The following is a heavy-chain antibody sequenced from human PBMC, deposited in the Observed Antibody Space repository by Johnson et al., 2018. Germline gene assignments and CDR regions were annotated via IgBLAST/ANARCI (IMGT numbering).Heavy chain of an antibody. V-gene: IGHV3-33*01. CDR1: GFIFRNYG. CDR3: ARGGYSYGSPPHYFDY. CDR2: IWYDGSIE. J-gene: IGHJ4*02. D-gene: IGHD5-18*01. Sequence: QVQLVQSGGGAVQXGRSXRLXCGASGFIFRNYGMHWVRQAPGKGLEWVAIIWYDGSIENYADSVKGRFTISRDNAKNSLYLQMNSLRDEDTAVYYCARGGYSYGSPPHYFDYWGQGTLVTVSS.